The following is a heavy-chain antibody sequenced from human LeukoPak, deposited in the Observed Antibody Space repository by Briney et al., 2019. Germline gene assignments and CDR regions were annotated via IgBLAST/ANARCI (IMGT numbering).Heavy chain of an antibody. D-gene: IGHD6-19*01. J-gene: IGHJ4*02. CDR1: GFSLNSSAVG. Sequence: SGPTLVKPTQTLTLTCTFSGFSLNSSAVGVHWIRRPPGKALEWLALIYWNDDNHYSPSLSSRLTITKDTSKNQVVLTMTNMDPVDTATYYCTHGSGWMSDYWGQGILVTVSS. CDR3: THGSGWMSDY. V-gene: IGHV2-5*01. CDR2: IYWNDDN.